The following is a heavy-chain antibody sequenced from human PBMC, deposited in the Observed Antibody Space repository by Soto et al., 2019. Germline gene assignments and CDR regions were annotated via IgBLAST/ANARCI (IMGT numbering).Heavy chain of an antibody. J-gene: IGHJ3*02. CDR3: ANSGEDAFDI. V-gene: IGHV3-30*18. CDR1: GFTFSSYG. Sequence: QVQLVESGGGVVQPGRSLRLSCAASGFTFSSYGMHWVRQAPGKGLEWVAVISYDGSNKYYADSVKGRFTISRDNSKNTLYLQMNSLRAEDTAVYYCANSGEDAFDIWGQGTMVTVSS. CDR2: ISYDGSNK. D-gene: IGHD3-10*01.